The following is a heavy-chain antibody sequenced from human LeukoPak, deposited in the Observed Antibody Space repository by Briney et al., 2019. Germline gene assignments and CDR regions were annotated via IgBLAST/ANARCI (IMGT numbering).Heavy chain of an antibody. CDR1: GGSFSGYH. CDR2: INDRGHT. D-gene: IGHD4-23*01. J-gene: IGHJ4*02. V-gene: IGHV4-34*01. Sequence: SETLSLTCAVRGGSFSGYHWNWIRQFPGKGLEWIGEINDRGHTNYNPSLESRVTISVDTSKKQFSLKLSSVAAADTAVYYCARDPTTVVTTPYYFDFWGQGTLVTVSS. CDR3: ARDPTTVVTTPYYFDF.